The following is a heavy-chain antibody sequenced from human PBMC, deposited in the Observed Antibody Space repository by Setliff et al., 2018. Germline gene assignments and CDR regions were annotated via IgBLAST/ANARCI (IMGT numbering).Heavy chain of an antibody. V-gene: IGHV4-38-2*02. CDR1: GYSISSGHY. J-gene: IGHJ4*02. Sequence: SETLSLTCTVSGYSISSGHYWGWIRQPPGKGLEWIWSISHSGSTNYNPSLKSRVTISMDTSKNQFSLRVSSVTAADTAVYYCARSFSRREKFLLDYWGQGALVTVSS. CDR2: ISHSGST. CDR3: ARSFSRREKFLLDY.